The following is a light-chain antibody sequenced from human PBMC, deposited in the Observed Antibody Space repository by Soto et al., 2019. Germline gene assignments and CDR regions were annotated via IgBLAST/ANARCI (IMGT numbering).Light chain of an antibody. CDR3: SSYSSSNTYV. CDR1: SSDVGGYNY. V-gene: IGLV2-14*01. Sequence: QSALTQPASVSGSPGQSITISCTGTSSDVGGYNYVSWYQQHPGKAPKLMIYDVSYRPSGVSNRFSGSKSGNTASLTISGLQAEDEADYYCSSYSSSNTYVFGTGTKAPS. J-gene: IGLJ1*01. CDR2: DVS.